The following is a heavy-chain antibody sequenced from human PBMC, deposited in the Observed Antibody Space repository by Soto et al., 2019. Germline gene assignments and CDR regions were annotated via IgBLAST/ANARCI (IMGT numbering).Heavy chain of an antibody. CDR2: ISAYNGNT. V-gene: IGHV1-18*04. J-gene: IGHJ4*02. Sequence: ASVKVSCKASGYTFTSYGISWVRQAPGQGLEWMGWISAYNGNTNYAQKLQGGVTMTTDTSTSTAYMELRSLRSDDTAVYYCAKGNYDILTGYWHLDYWGQGTLVTVSS. D-gene: IGHD3-9*01. CDR1: GYTFTSYG. CDR3: AKGNYDILTGYWHLDY.